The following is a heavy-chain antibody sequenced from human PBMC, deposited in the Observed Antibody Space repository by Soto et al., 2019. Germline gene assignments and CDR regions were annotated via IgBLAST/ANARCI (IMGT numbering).Heavy chain of an antibody. CDR1: RFIFSDYY. Sequence: QVHLVESGGGLVKPGGSLRLSCAASRFIFSDYYMTWVRQAPGKGLEWVSYISGSTSYTNYADSVKGRFTISRDNAKNSLFLQMRSLGVEDTAVYYCARGRHIAAPGTDWLDPWGQGTLVTVSS. J-gene: IGHJ5*02. D-gene: IGHD6-13*01. V-gene: IGHV3-11*06. CDR3: ARGRHIAAPGTDWLDP. CDR2: ISGSTSYT.